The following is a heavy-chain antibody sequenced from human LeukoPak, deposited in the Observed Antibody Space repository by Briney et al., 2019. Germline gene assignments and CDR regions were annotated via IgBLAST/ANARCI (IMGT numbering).Heavy chain of an antibody. J-gene: IGHJ3*02. V-gene: IGHV3-30*18. D-gene: IGHD5-12*01. CDR1: GFTFSSYG. Sequence: PERSLRLSCAASGFTFSSYGMHWVRQAPGKGLEWVAVISYDGSNKYYADSVKGRFTISRDNSKNTLYLQMNSLRAEDTAVYYCAKVLGEWLRLGAFDIWGQGTMVTVSS. CDR2: ISYDGSNK. CDR3: AKVLGEWLRLGAFDI.